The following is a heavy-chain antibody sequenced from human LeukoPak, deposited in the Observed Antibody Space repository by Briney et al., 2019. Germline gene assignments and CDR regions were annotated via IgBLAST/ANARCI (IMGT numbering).Heavy chain of an antibody. Sequence: SETLSLTCAVYGGSFSGYYWSWIRQPAGKGLEWIGRIYTSGSTNYSPSLKSRVSMSVDTSKNQFSLKLSSVTAADTAVYYCARDRGTTVDYWGQGTLVTVSS. CDR3: ARDRGTTVDY. D-gene: IGHD4-17*01. J-gene: IGHJ4*02. V-gene: IGHV4-4*07. CDR2: IYTSGST. CDR1: GGSFSGYY.